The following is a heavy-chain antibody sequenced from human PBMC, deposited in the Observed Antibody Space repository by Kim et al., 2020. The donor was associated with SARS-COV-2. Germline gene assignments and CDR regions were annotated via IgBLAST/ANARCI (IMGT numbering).Heavy chain of an antibody. D-gene: IGHD2-2*01. CDR3: ARHESGVVPAATNWFDP. J-gene: IGHJ5*02. V-gene: IGHV4-39*01. Sequence: LKSRVTISVDTSKNQFSLKLSSVTAADTAVYYCARHESGVVPAATNWFDPWGQGTLVTVSS.